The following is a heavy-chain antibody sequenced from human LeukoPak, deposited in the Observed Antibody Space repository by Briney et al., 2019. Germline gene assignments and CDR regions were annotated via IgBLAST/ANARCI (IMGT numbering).Heavy chain of an antibody. CDR1: GGSFSGYY. Sequence: SETLSLTCAVYGGSFSGYYWSWIRQPPGKGLEWIGEINHSGSTNYNPSLKSRVTMSVDTSKNQFSLKLSSVTAADTAVYYCAREVKGGGYCSSTSCYRRDYFDYWGQGTLVTVSS. J-gene: IGHJ4*02. V-gene: IGHV4-34*01. D-gene: IGHD2-2*01. CDR3: AREVKGGGYCSSTSCYRRDYFDY. CDR2: INHSGST.